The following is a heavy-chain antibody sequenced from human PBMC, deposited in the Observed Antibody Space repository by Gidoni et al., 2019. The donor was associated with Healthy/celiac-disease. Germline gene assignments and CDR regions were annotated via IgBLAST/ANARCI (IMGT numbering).Heavy chain of an antibody. CDR1: GGSFGGYY. CDR2: INHSGST. J-gene: IGHJ4*02. D-gene: IGHD3-10*01. Sequence: QVQLQQWGAGLLKPSETLSLTCAVYGGSFGGYYWSWIRQPPGKGLEWIGEINHSGSTNYNPSLKSRVTISVDTSKNQFSLKLSSVTAADTAVYYCARGLSGTSPFDYWGQGTLVTVSS. CDR3: ARGLSGTSPFDY. V-gene: IGHV4-34*01.